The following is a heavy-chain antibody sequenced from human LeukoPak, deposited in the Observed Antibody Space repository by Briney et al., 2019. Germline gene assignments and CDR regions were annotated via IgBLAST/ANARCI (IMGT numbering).Heavy chain of an antibody. CDR3: AKMKGHPLQKYYMDV. Sequence: GGSLRLSCAASGFTFSGFAMSWVRRTPGKGLEWVSGISGSGDNTLYAASVKGRFTISRDNSKNTLYLEMNSLRAEDTAVYYCAKMKGHPLQKYYMDVWGQGTTVTVSS. J-gene: IGHJ6*01. D-gene: IGHD2/OR15-2a*01. V-gene: IGHV3-23*01. CDR2: ISGSGDNT. CDR1: GFTFSGFA.